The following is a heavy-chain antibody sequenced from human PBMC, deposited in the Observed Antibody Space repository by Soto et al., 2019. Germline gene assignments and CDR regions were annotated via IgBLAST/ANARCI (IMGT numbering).Heavy chain of an antibody. Sequence: SETLSLTCAVYGGSFSGYYWSWIRQPPGKGLEWIGEINHSGSTNYNPSLKSRVTISVDTSKNQFSLKLSSVTAADTAVYYCARGTVTNYFDYWGQGTLVTVSS. D-gene: IGHD4-17*01. CDR2: INHSGST. CDR1: GGSFSGYY. J-gene: IGHJ4*02. V-gene: IGHV4-34*01. CDR3: ARGTVTNYFDY.